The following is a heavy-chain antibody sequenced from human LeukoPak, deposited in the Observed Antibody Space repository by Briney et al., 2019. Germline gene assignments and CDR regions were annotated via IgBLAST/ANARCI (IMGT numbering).Heavy chain of an antibody. CDR3: AKFCDISTGYSDY. V-gene: IGHV3-23*01. CDR1: GFTSCSYA. D-gene: IGHD3-9*01. CDR2: SSGGGGST. J-gene: IGHJ4*02. Sequence: PGGSLRLSCAPSGFTSCSYAMSWVRQSPGRGVEWGSVSSGGGGSTYYADSVKGRFTISRDNSKNTLYLQMNSLRADDSAVYYCAKFCDISTGYSDYWGQGTLVTVSS.